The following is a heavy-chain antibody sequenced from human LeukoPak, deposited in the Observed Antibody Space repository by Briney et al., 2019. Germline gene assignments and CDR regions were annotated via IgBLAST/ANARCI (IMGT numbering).Heavy chain of an antibody. Sequence: VASVTVSCKASGYTFNTFGINWVRQAPGQGLEWLGWIAVYNGDTNYAQTFQGRVTLTTDTSTNTAYMELTSLTSDDTAVYYCARVWAGAGAFSYWGQGTRVTVSS. CDR3: ARVWAGAGAFSY. CDR1: GYTFNTFG. V-gene: IGHV1-18*01. CDR2: IAVYNGDT. J-gene: IGHJ4*02. D-gene: IGHD6-19*01.